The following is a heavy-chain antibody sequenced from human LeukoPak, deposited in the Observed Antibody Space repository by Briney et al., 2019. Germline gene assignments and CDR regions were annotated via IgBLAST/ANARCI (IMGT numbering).Heavy chain of an antibody. CDR1: GGTFSNYV. J-gene: IGHJ4*02. CDR3: AAFAFYGEPYFDY. CDR2: IIPIFGTA. V-gene: IGHV1-69*01. Sequence: SVKVSCKASGGTFSNYVISWVRQAPGLGLELVGGIIPIFGTANYAQKFQGRVTITADVSTSTAYMELSSLRSEDTAVYYCAAFAFYGEPYFDYWGQGTLVNVSS. D-gene: IGHD4-17*01.